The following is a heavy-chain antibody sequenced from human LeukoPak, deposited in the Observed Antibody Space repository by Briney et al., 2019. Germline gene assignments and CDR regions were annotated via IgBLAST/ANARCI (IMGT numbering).Heavy chain of an antibody. CDR2: IYYSGST. CDR1: GGSISSTSYY. D-gene: IGHD1-7*01. CDR3: ARRSLITGTIDFDY. J-gene: IGHJ4*02. Sequence: PSETLSLTCTVSGGSISSTSYYWGWIRQPPGKGLEWIGSIYYSGSTYYNPSLKSRVTISVDTSKNQFSLKLSSVTAADTAVYYCARRSLITGTIDFDYWGQGTLVTVSS. V-gene: IGHV4-39*01.